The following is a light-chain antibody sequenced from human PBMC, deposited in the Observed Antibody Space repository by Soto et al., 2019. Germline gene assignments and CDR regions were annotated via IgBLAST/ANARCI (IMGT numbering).Light chain of an antibody. CDR2: GAS. CDR3: QQYGTSLFS. Sequence: ENVLTQSPGTLSLSPGERATLSCRASESVSSIYVAWYQQKPGQAPTLLIYGASTRATGIPDRFSGSGSGTDFTLTISRLEPEDFAVYYCQQYGTSLFSSGPGTKVDIK. V-gene: IGKV3-20*01. CDR1: ESVSSIY. J-gene: IGKJ3*01.